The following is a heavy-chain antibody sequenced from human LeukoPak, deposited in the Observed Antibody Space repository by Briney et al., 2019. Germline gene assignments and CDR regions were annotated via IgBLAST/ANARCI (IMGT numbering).Heavy chain of an antibody. Sequence: SVKVSCKASGGTFSSYAISWVRQAPGQGLEWMGGILPIFGTANYTQKFQGRVTITADASTRTAYMELSSLRSEDTAVYYCARVNYYYGSGSYPPDYYYYYYMDVWGKGTTVTVSS. D-gene: IGHD3-10*01. CDR2: ILPIFGTA. CDR3: ARVNYYYGSGSYPPDYYYYYYMDV. V-gene: IGHV1-69*13. J-gene: IGHJ6*03. CDR1: GGTFSSYA.